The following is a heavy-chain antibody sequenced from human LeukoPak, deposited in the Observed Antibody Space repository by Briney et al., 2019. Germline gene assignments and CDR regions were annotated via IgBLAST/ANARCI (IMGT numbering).Heavy chain of an antibody. V-gene: IGHV1-2*02. CDR2: INLNNGDI. D-gene: IGHD2-21*01. Sequence: ASVKVSCKASGYSFTVYYMHWVRQAPGQGLEWMGWINLNNGDIKSAQKFQGRVTMTRDTSITTVYMEVSWLTSDDTAIYYCARADRLHGGPYLIGPWGQGTLVTVSS. J-gene: IGHJ5*02. CDR3: ARADRLHGGPYLIGP. CDR1: GYSFTVYY.